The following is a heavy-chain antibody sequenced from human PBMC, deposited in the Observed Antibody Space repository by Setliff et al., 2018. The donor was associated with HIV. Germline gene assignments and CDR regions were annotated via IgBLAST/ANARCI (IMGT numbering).Heavy chain of an antibody. Sequence: GSGPTLVNPTQTLTLTCTFSGFSLSTSGVGVGWIRQPPGKALEWLAVIYWNDDKRYSPSLKSRLTITKGTSKNQVVLTMTNMDPVDTATYYCAHTVVPAALSFNWFDPWGQGTLVTVSS. CDR3: AHTVVPAALSFNWFDP. CDR1: GFSLSTSGVG. V-gene: IGHV2-5*01. D-gene: IGHD2-2*01. J-gene: IGHJ5*02. CDR2: IYWNDDK.